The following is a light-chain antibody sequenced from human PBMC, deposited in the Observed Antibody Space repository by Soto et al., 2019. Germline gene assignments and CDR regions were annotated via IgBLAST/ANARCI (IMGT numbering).Light chain of an antibody. J-gene: IGKJ5*01. CDR1: QNINNY. CDR2: DAS. V-gene: IGKV1-33*01. Sequence: DIKMTQSPSAMSACGGGRLIITCQASQNINNYLNWYQQKPGRAPKLLIYDASNLEAGVPSRFRGSGSGTDFTFTISPLQPEDIATYYCQQYETLPTFGQGTRLETK. CDR3: QQYETLPT.